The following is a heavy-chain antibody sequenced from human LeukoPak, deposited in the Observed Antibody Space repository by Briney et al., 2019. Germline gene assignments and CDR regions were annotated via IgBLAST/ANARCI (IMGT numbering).Heavy chain of an antibody. J-gene: IGHJ6*03. V-gene: IGHV3-11*01. Sequence: GGSLRLSCAASGFTFDKAWMTWVRQAPGKGLEGVSYISSSGSTIYYADSVKGRFTISRDNAKNSLYLRMNSLRAEDTAVYYCARVVVASSGWNYYYYYMDVWGKGTTVTISS. CDR2: ISSSGSTI. CDR1: GFTFDKAW. D-gene: IGHD6-19*01. CDR3: ARVVVASSGWNYYYYYMDV.